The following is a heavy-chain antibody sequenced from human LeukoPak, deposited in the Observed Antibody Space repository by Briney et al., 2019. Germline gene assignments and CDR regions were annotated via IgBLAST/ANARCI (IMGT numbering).Heavy chain of an antibody. V-gene: IGHV3-23*01. CDR1: GYSISSGYF. CDR3: ATYRQVLLPFES. CDR2: IFPSGGEI. D-gene: IGHD2-8*02. Sequence: PSETLSLTCNVSGYSISSGYFWGWVRQPPGKGLEWVSSIFPSGGEIHYADSVRGRFTISRDNSKSTLSLQMNSLRAEDTAIYYCATYRQVLLPFESWGQGTLVTVSS. J-gene: IGHJ4*02.